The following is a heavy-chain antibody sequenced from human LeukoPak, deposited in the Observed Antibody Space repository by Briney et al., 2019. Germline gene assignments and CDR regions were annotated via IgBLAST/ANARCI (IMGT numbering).Heavy chain of an antibody. J-gene: IGHJ4*02. CDR2: ISSNGGST. Sequence: PGGSLRLSCSASGFTFSSYAMHWVRQAPGKGLEDVSAISSNGGSTYYADSEKGRFTISRDISKNTPYLQMSSLRAEDTAVYYCVKARDYVWGSYRAYWGQGALVTVSS. CDR1: GFTFSSYA. CDR3: VKARDYVWGSYRAY. D-gene: IGHD3-16*02. V-gene: IGHV3-64D*09.